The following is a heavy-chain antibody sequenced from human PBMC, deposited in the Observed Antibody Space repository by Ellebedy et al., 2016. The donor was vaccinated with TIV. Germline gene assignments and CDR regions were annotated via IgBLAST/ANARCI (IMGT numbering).Heavy chain of an antibody. J-gene: IGHJ3*02. V-gene: IGHV3-7*01. CDR1: GFSFRSYW. CDR3: ATDGSYGDYLSPTHAFEN. D-gene: IGHD4-17*01. Sequence: GGSLRLSCAASGFSFRSYWMTWVRQAPGKGLEWVANIYQDGSQKYYVESVRGRFTISRDNAKNSLYLQMNSLRAEDTAVYYCATDGSYGDYLSPTHAFENWGQGTMVIVSS. CDR2: IYQDGSQK.